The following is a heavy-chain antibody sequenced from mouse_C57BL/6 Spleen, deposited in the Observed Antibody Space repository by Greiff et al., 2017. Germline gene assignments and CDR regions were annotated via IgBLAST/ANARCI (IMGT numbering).Heavy chain of an antibody. Sequence: QVQLQQPGAELVRPGSSVKLSCKASGYTFTSYWMDWVKQRPGQGLEWIGNIYPSDSETHYNQKFKGKATLTVDKSSSTAYMQLSSLTSEDSAVYYCARDGYGYAMDYWGQGTSVTVSS. CDR2: IYPSDSET. CDR1: GYTFTSYW. J-gene: IGHJ4*01. D-gene: IGHD2-2*01. V-gene: IGHV1-61*01. CDR3: ARDGYGYAMDY.